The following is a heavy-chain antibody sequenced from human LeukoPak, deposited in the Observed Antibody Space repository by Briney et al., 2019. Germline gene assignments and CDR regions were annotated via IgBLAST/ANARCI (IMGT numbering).Heavy chain of an antibody. CDR1: GFTFRKYN. CDR3: ARDIYGSGPPVGDTIGY. CDR2: ISSSSSAI. J-gene: IGHJ4*02. Sequence: GGSLRLSCVASGFTFRKYNMHWVRQAPGKGLEWISYISSSSSAIYYADSVKGRFTVSRDNAKNSLYLQVNSLRAEDTAVYYCARDIYGSGPPVGDTIGYWGQGTLVTVSS. D-gene: IGHD3-10*01. V-gene: IGHV3-48*01.